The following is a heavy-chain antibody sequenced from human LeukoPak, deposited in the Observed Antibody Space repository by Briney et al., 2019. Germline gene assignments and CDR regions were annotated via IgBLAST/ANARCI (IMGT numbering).Heavy chain of an antibody. Sequence: SETLSLTCTVSGGSISSSSYYWGWIRQPPGKGLEWIGNIYYSGSTYYNPSLKSRVTISLDTSKNQFSLKLSSVTAADTAVYYCARVSASGSYYYYYYYYMDVWGKGTTVTISS. V-gene: IGHV4-39*07. D-gene: IGHD1-26*01. CDR2: IYYSGST. J-gene: IGHJ6*03. CDR3: ARVSASGSYYYYYYYYMDV. CDR1: GGSISSSSYY.